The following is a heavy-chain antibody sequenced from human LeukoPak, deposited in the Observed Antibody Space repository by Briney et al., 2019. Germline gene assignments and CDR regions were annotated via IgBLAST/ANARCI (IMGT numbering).Heavy chain of an antibody. V-gene: IGHV4-61*01. CDR2: IYYSGST. D-gene: IGHD3-9*01. Sequence: PSETLSLTCTVSGGSVSSGSYYWSWIRQPPGKGLEWIGYIYYSGSTNYNPSLKSRVTISVDTSKNQFSLKLSSVTAADTAVYYCARVDDILTGPFDCWGQGTLVTVSS. CDR3: ARVDDILTGPFDC. CDR1: GGSVSSGSYY. J-gene: IGHJ4*02.